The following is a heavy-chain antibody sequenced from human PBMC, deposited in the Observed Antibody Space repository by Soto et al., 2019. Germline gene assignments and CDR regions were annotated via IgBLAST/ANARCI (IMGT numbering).Heavy chain of an antibody. J-gene: IGHJ3*02. Sequence: GESLKISCKGSGYSFTSYWIGWVRQMPGKGLEWMGIIYPGDSDTRYSPSFQGQVTISADKSISTAYLQWSSLKASDTAMYYCASDIGYCTNGVCYSDAFDIWGQGTMVTVSS. D-gene: IGHD2-8*01. CDR2: IYPGDSDT. V-gene: IGHV5-51*01. CDR1: GYSFTSYW. CDR3: ASDIGYCTNGVCYSDAFDI.